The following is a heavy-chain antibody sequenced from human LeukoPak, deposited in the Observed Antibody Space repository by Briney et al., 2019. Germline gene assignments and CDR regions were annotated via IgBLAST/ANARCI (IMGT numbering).Heavy chain of an antibody. CDR1: GFTFGDYA. V-gene: IGHV3-49*03. D-gene: IGHD2-2*01. CDR3: ARADIVVVRSFDY. J-gene: IGHJ4*02. Sequence: PGGSLRLSCTASGFTFGDYAMSWFRQAPGKGLEWVGFIRSKAYGGTTEYAASVKGRFTISRDDSKSIAYLQMNSLKTEDTAVYYCARADIVVVRSFDYWGQGTLVTVSS. CDR2: IRSKAYGGTT.